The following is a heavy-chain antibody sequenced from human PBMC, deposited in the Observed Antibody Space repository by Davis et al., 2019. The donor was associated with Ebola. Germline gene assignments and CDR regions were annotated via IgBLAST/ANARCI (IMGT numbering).Heavy chain of an antibody. CDR2: ISYDGSNK. J-gene: IGHJ4*02. D-gene: IGHD4-17*01. CDR1: GFTFSSYG. V-gene: IGHV3-30*03. Sequence: GGSLRLSCAASGFTFSSYGMHWVRQAPGKGLEWVAVISYDGSNKYYADSVKGRFTISRDNSKNTLYLQMNSLRAADTAVYYCARDRGLRYFDYWGQGTLVTVSS. CDR3: ARDRGLRYFDY.